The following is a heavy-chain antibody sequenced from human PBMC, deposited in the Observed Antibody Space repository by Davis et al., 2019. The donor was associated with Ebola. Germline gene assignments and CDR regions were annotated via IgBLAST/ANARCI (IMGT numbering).Heavy chain of an antibody. J-gene: IGHJ6*02. D-gene: IGHD2-15*01. CDR2: ISGSGGST. Sequence: GGSLRLSCAASRLTFSSYAMSWVRQAPGKGLEWVSAISGSGGSTYYADSVKGRFTISRDNSKNTLYLQMNSLRAEDTAVYYCAKGGYCSGGSCYSDYYYYGMDVWGQGTTVTVSS. CDR1: RLTFSSYA. CDR3: AKGGYCSGGSCYSDYYYYGMDV. V-gene: IGHV3-23*01.